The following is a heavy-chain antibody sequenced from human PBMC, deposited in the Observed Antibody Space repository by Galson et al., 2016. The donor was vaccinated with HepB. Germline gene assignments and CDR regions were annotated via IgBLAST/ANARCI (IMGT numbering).Heavy chain of an antibody. CDR1: GFTFRSYG. CDR3: TKVGGYSFGSNDYYAMDV. CDR2: ISYDGSDK. V-gene: IGHV3-30*18. J-gene: IGHJ6*02. D-gene: IGHD5-18*01. Sequence: SLRLSCAASGFTFRSYGMHWFRRAPGKGLEWVAFISYDGSDKYYGDSVKGRFTISRDNSKNTLYLQMNSPRLEDTAVYYCTKVGGYSFGSNDYYAMDVWGQGTTATVSS.